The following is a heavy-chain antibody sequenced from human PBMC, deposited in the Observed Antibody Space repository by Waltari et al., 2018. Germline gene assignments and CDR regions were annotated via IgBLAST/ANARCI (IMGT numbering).Heavy chain of an antibody. CDR2: ISGSGGST. D-gene: IGHD3-9*01. J-gene: IGHJ4*02. V-gene: IGHV3-23*04. CDR3: ATSYYDILTGYSTPWY. Sequence: EVQLVESGGGLVQPGGSLRLYCAASGVTFNINAMSWVRQAPGKGLEWVSAISGSGGSTYYADSVKGRFTISRDNSKNTLYLQMNSLRAEDTAVYYCATSYYDILTGYSTPWYWGQGTLVTVSS. CDR1: GVTFNINA.